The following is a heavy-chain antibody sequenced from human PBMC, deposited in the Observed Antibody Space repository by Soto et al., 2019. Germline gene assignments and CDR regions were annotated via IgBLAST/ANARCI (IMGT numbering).Heavy chain of an antibody. Sequence: SVKVSCKASGGTFRTYTITWVRQAPGQGLEWMGRIIPIIGIINYAQKFQGRVTISADKFTGTAYMELTGLRSDDTAVYYCAGDPDSHYNDSHASSYPWGQGTLVTVSS. CDR2: IIPIIGII. V-gene: IGHV1-69*04. D-gene: IGHD4-4*01. CDR1: GGTFRTYT. CDR3: AGDPDSHYNDSHASSYP. J-gene: IGHJ5*02.